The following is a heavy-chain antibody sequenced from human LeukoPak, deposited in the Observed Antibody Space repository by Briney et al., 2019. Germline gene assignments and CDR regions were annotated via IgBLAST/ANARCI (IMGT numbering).Heavy chain of an antibody. J-gene: IGHJ5*02. CDR3: ARGNDYYDSRGCNWFDP. CDR2: ISSSSSTI. V-gene: IGHV3-48*04. CDR1: GFTFSSYS. Sequence: GGSLRLSCAASGFTFSSYSMNWVRQAPGKGLEWVSYISSSSSTIYYADSVKGRFTISRDNAKNSLYLQMNSLRAEDTAVYYCARGNDYYDSRGCNWFDPWGQGTLVTVSS. D-gene: IGHD3-22*01.